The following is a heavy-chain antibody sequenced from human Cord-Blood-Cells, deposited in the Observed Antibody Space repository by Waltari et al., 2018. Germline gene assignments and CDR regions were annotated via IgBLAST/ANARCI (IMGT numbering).Heavy chain of an antibody. J-gene: IGHJ4*02. D-gene: IGHD3-3*01. Sequence: EVQLVESGGGLVKPGGSLRLSCAASGFTFSSYSMNWVRQAPGKGVEWVSYIRSSNYIYYADSGKGRITISRDNAKNSLYLQMNSLRAEDTAVYYCARDHGLFGVVIIPFDYWGQGTLVTVSS. CDR1: GFTFSSYS. V-gene: IGHV3-21*01. CDR2: IRSSNYI. CDR3: ARDHGLFGVVIIPFDY.